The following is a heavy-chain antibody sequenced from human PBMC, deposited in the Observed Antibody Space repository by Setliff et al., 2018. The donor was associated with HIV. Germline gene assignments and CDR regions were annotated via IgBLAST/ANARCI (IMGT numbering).Heavy chain of an antibody. D-gene: IGHD5-12*01. V-gene: IGHV5-51*01. CDR2: ISPGDSDT. Sequence: GESLKISCKGSGYSFTSYWIGWVRQMPGKGLEWRGIISPGDSDTRYSPSFQGQVTIPADKSISTAYLQWSSLKASDTAMFYCARQRGEVGLLEMATGYFDYWGQGSLVTVSS. J-gene: IGHJ4*02. CDR3: ARQRGEVGLLEMATGYFDY. CDR1: GYSFTSYW.